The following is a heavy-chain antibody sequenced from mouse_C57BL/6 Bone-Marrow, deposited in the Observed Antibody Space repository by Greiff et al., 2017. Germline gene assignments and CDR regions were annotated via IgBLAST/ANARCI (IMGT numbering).Heavy chain of an antibody. Sequence: VMLVESGAELVKPGASVKISCKASGYAFSSYWMNWVKQRPGQGLEWIGQIFPGDGDTNYNGKFKGKATLTADKSSSTAYMQFSSLTSDDSAVYCCARGAYWGQGTPVTVSA. CDR2: IFPGDGDT. CDR1: GYAFSSYW. CDR3: ARGAY. J-gene: IGHJ3*01. V-gene: IGHV1-80*01.